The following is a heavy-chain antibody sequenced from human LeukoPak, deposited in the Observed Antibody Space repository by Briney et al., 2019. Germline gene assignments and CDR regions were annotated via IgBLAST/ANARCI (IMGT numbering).Heavy chain of an antibody. CDR3: ARRLTQYDCFDP. V-gene: IGHV3-53*01. Sequence: PGGSLRLSCAASGFTVSSNYMSWVRQAPGKGLEWVSVIYSGGSTYYADSVKGRFTTSRDNSKNTLYLQMNSLRAEDTAVYYCARRLTQYDCFDPWGQGILVTVSS. J-gene: IGHJ5*02. CDR1: GFTVSSNY. CDR2: IYSGGST. D-gene: IGHD2-2*01.